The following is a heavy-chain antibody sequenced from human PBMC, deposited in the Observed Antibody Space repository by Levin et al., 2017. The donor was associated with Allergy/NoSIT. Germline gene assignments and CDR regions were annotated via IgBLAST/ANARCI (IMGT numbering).Heavy chain of an antibody. CDR1: GDSISSTSW. J-gene: IGHJ4*02. CDR3: ARVAVAGGFYFDH. V-gene: IGHV4-4*02. CDR2: IYHDGTT. D-gene: IGHD6-19*01. Sequence: ASETLSLTCAVSGDSISSTSWWSWVRQAPGQGLDWIGEIYHDGTTHHNPSLKSRVTMSVDKSKNHFSLNVDSVPAADTAVYFCARVAVAGGFYFDHWGQGTLVSVSS.